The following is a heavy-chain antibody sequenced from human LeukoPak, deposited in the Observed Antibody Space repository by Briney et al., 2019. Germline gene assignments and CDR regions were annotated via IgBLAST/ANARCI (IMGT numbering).Heavy chain of an antibody. CDR1: GGSFIGYY. D-gene: IGHD1-7*01. J-gene: IGHJ5*02. CDR2: INHSGST. V-gene: IGHV4-34*01. CDR3: SRGPGVTVTINWLDP. Sequence: SETLSLTCAVSGGSFIGYYWRWIRQPPGKGLEWIGEINHSGSTNYNPSIQSRVTISVDTSKNQFSLKLRSVPAADTAVYYFSRGPGVTVTINWLDPWGKGTLRTLSA.